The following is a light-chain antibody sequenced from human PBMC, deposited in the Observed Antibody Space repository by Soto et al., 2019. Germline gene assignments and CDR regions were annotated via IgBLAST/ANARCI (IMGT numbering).Light chain of an antibody. Sequence: DIQMTQSPLSLSASVGDRVTITCRASQSISNYLNWFQQKPGKAPNLLIFGGSSLQSGVPSRFSGSGSGTDFTLTINSLQPEDFATYYCQQSYDTPLTFGGGTKVEIK. V-gene: IGKV1-39*01. CDR3: QQSYDTPLT. CDR2: GGS. CDR1: QSISNY. J-gene: IGKJ4*01.